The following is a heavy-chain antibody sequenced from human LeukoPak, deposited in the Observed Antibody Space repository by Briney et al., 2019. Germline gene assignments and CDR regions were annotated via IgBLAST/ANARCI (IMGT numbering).Heavy chain of an antibody. V-gene: IGHV5-51*01. J-gene: IGHJ4*02. CDR2: IYPGDSDT. CDR1: GYSFTSYW. Sequence: NAGEPLKFSCKGSGYSFTSYWIGWVRPMPGKGLGWMGIIYPGDSDTRYSPSFQGQVTISADKSISPAYLQWSSLKASDTAMYYCARQGSYQLPADYWGQGTLVTVSS. D-gene: IGHD2-2*01. CDR3: ARQGSYQLPADY.